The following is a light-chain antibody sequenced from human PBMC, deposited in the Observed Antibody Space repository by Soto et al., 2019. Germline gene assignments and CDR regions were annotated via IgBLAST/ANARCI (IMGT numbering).Light chain of an antibody. J-gene: IGLJ1*01. CDR1: SSDVGGSAY. CDR2: KVT. V-gene: IGLV2-14*01. CDR3: GSWDSSLSAYV. Sequence: QSVLTQPASVSGSPGQSITISCTGTSSDVGGSAYVSWYQQFPGNVPRLLIYKVTNRPSGVSYRFSGSKSGTSATLGITGFQTGDEADYYCGSWDSSLSAYVFGTGTKVTVL.